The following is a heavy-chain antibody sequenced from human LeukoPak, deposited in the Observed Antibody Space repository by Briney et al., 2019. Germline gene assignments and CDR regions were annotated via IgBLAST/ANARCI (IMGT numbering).Heavy chain of an antibody. CDR1: GFTFSSYG. D-gene: IGHD2-2*01. CDR2: IHYDGSNE. CDR3: AKNHRDAGDY. V-gene: IGHV3-30*02. Sequence: VGSLRLSWAAPGFTFSSYGMHWVRQAPGKGLEWVAFIHYDGSNEYYADSVKGRFTISRDDSRNTLYLQMNSLRAEDTALYYCAKNHRDAGDYWGQGTLVTVSS. J-gene: IGHJ4*02.